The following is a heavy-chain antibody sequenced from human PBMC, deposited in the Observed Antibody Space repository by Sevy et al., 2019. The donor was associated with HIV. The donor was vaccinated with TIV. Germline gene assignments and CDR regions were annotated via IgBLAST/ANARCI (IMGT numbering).Heavy chain of an antibody. Sequence: GGSLRLSCAASGFIFRTYWMSWVRQAPGKGLQWVANIKEDGSEKYYVDSVEGRFTISRDNAKNSLYLQMNSLRVEDTAVYYCATPRVYWGMDVWGQGTTVTVSS. CDR2: IKEDGSEK. CDR3: ATPRVYWGMDV. V-gene: IGHV3-7*01. CDR1: GFIFRTYW. D-gene: IGHD1-26*01. J-gene: IGHJ6*02.